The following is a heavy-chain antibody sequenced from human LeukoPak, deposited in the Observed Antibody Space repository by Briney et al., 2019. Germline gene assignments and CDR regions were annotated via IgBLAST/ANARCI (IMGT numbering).Heavy chain of an antibody. D-gene: IGHD3-10*01. Sequence: TGGSLTLSCAASAFTVSSYAMDRVPPGPGKGREGGVVISYDGSNKYYADSVKGRFTISRDNSNNTLYLQMNSLRAEDTAVYYCARDRGLRDGPLVDYWGQGTLVTVSS. V-gene: IGHV3-30-3*01. CDR2: ISYDGSNK. CDR3: ARDRGLRDGPLVDY. J-gene: IGHJ4*02. CDR1: AFTVSSYA.